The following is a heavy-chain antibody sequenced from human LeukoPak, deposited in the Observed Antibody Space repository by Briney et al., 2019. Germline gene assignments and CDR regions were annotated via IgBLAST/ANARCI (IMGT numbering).Heavy chain of an antibody. CDR1: GFAFSNYG. J-gene: IGHJ4*02. V-gene: IGHV3-23*01. CDR2: ISGSGGST. Sequence: PGGSLRLSCAASGFAFSNYGMSWVRQAPGKGLEWVSGISGSGGSTHYADSVKGRFTISRDNSKNTLYLQMNSLRAEDTAVYYCAKPPRTFYYDILTGPYYFDYWGQGALVTVSS. CDR3: AKPPRTFYYDILTGPYYFDY. D-gene: IGHD3-9*01.